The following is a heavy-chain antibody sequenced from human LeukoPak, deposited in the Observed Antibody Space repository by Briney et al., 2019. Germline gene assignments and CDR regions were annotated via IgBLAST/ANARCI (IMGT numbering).Heavy chain of an antibody. V-gene: IGHV4-34*01. Sequence: SETLSLTCAVYGGSFSGYYWSWIRQPPGKGLEWIGEINHSGSTNYNPSLKSRVTISVDTSKNQFSLKLSSVTAADTAVYYCARSPPLYYDSSGYYYVRHYFDYWGQGTLVTVSS. D-gene: IGHD3-22*01. J-gene: IGHJ4*02. CDR3: ARSPPLYYDSSGYYYVRHYFDY. CDR1: GGSFSGYY. CDR2: INHSGST.